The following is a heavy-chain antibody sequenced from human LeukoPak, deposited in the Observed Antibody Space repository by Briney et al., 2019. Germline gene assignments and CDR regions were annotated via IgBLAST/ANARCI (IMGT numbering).Heavy chain of an antibody. CDR3: AGGSTGWYNSIDY. V-gene: IGHV3-66*01. D-gene: IGHD6-19*01. CDR2: IYSGGST. J-gene: IGHJ4*02. CDR1: GVTVSNNF. Sequence: GGSLRLSCAASGVTVSNNFMDWVSQAPGKGLEWVSVIYSGGSTYYADSVRGRFTLSRDNSKNTLYLQMNSLRAEDTAVYYCAGGSTGWYNSIDYWGQGTLVTVSS.